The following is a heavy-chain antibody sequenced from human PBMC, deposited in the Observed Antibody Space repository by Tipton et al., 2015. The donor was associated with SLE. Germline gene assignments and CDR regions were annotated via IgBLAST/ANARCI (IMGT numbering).Heavy chain of an antibody. CDR2: IDSSGNT. Sequence: TLSLTCNVSGVSISSSYWSWIRQPAGKALQWLGHIDSSGNTYYNPSLRSRVSISVDVSRNQFSLTLNSVTAADTATYSCARETGTYYSTWFDSWGQGTLVTVSS. V-gene: IGHV4-4*07. CDR1: GVSISSSY. J-gene: IGHJ5*01. CDR3: ARETGTYYSTWFDS. D-gene: IGHD1-26*01.